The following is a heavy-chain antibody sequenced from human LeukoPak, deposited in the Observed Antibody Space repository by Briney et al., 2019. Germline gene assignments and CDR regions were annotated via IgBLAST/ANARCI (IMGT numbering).Heavy chain of an antibody. CDR3: ARKASHFSYGLRAIDY. J-gene: IGHJ4*02. CDR1: GGSFSDHY. V-gene: IGHV4-34*01. CDR2: INHSRTT. D-gene: IGHD5-18*01. Sequence: PSETLSLTCAVYGGSFSDHYWNWIRQPPGKGLEWIGEINHSRTTNYNASLKSRVTISVDTSKNHFSLKLNSMTAADTAVYYCARKASHFSYGLRAIDYWGQGNLVTVSS.